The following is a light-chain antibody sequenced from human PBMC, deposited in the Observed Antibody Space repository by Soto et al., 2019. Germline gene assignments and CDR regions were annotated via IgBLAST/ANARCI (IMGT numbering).Light chain of an antibody. CDR1: QNVNTW. J-gene: IGKJ4*01. CDR3: HQYDSAPLT. Sequence: DVQMTQSPSTLSASVGDRVTITCRASQNVNTWLAWYQQKPGRAPNLLIHKASTLETGVPSRFSGSGSGTEFTLSISSLQPDDFATYYCHQYDSAPLTLGGGTKVDIK. V-gene: IGKV1-5*03. CDR2: KAS.